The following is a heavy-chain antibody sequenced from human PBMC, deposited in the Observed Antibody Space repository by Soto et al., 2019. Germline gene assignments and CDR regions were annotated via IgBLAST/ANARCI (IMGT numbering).Heavy chain of an antibody. CDR1: GDSISTYQ. D-gene: IGHD3-9*01. CDR2: IHYSGNT. V-gene: IGHV4-59*08. Sequence: SETLSLTCSVSGDSISTYQWSWIRQPPGKGLEWIGYIHYSGNTNYNPSLKSRVTISVDTSKNQFSLKLSSVTAADTAVYYCARHVSRYILTGPDAFDIWGQGTMVTVS. J-gene: IGHJ3*02. CDR3: ARHVSRYILTGPDAFDI.